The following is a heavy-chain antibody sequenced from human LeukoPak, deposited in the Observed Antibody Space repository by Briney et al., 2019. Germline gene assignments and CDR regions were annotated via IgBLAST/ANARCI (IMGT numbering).Heavy chain of an antibody. V-gene: IGHV1-2*02. CDR2: INPNGGGT. CDR1: GYTFTGHY. CDR3: ATAPLNGYSSGWYSFDY. J-gene: IGHJ4*02. D-gene: IGHD6-19*01. Sequence: GASVKVSCKTSGYTFTGHYLHWVRQAPGQGLEWMGWINPNGGGTKYAQKFQGRVTMTRDTSISTAYMELNRLRSDDTAVYYCATAPLNGYSSGWYSFDYWGQGTLVTVSS.